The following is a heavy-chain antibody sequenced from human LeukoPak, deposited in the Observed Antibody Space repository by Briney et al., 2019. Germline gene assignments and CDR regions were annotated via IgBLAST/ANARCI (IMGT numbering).Heavy chain of an antibody. CDR1: GFTLRSYW. D-gene: IGHD5-12*01. Sequence: PGGSLRLSRVASGFTLRSYWLHRARQAPGKGLVRLSRINSDGSSTRYADSVNGRFTISRDDSKNTLYLQMNSLRAEDTAVYYCAKDHRQEMATIHYFDYWGQGTLVTVSS. V-gene: IGHV3-74*01. CDR3: AKDHRQEMATIHYFDY. CDR2: INSDGSST. J-gene: IGHJ4*02.